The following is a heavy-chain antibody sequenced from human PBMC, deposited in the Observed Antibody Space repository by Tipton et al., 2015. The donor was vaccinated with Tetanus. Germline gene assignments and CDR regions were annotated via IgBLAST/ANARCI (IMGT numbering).Heavy chain of an antibody. J-gene: IGHJ3*02. D-gene: IGHD1-14*01. CDR1: GFTLRSYSMN. Sequence: LRLSCAASGFTLRSYSMNWVRQAPGKGLEWIGSIYYSGSTYYNPSLKSRVTISVDTSKNQFSLKLTSVTAADTAVYYCARSNGIDAFDIWGQGTMVTVSS. CDR2: IYYSGST. V-gene: IGHV4-39*01. CDR3: ARSNGIDAFDI.